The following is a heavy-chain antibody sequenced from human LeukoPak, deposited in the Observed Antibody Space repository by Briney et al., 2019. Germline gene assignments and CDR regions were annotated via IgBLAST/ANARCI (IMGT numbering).Heavy chain of an antibody. V-gene: IGHV4-38-2*02. D-gene: IGHD3-22*01. J-gene: IGHJ4*02. Sequence: SETLSLTCTVSGYSISSGYYWGWIRQPPGKGLEWIGSIYHGGSTYYNPSLKSRVTISVDTSKNQFSLKLSSVTAADTAVYYCAREAFGYYDSSGQHDYWGQGTLVTVSS. CDR3: AREAFGYYDSSGQHDY. CDR2: IYHGGST. CDR1: GYSISSGYY.